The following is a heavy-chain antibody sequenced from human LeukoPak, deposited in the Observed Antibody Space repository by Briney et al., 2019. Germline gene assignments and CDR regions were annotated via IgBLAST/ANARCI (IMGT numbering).Heavy chain of an antibody. V-gene: IGHV1-69*04. CDR2: IIPILGIA. J-gene: IGHJ6*03. D-gene: IGHD6-19*01. CDR3: ARDLRMDSSGFFYYYYMDV. CDR1: GGTFSSYA. Sequence: GASVKVSCKASGGTFSSYAISWVRQAPGQGLEWMGRIIPILGIANYAQKFQGRVTITADESTSTAYMELSSLRSEDTAVYYCARDLRMDSSGFFYYYYMDVWGKGTTVTVSS.